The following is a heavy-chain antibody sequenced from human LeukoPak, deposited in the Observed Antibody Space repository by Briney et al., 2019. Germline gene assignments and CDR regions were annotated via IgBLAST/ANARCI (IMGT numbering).Heavy chain of an antibody. CDR3: AKDVNYYGSDPGY. D-gene: IGHD3-10*01. J-gene: IGHJ4*02. V-gene: IGHV3-23*01. CDR1: GFTFSSYA. Sequence: GGSLRLSCAASGFTFSSYAMSWVRQAPGKGLEWVSAISGSGGSTYYADSVKGRITISRANSKNTLYLQMNSLSAEDTAVYYCAKDVNYYGSDPGYWGQGTLVTVSS. CDR2: ISGSGGST.